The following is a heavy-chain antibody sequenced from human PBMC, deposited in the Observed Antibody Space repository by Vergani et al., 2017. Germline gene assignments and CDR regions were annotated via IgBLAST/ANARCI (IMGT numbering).Heavy chain of an antibody. CDR2: IYDSGST. D-gene: IGHD6-6*01. V-gene: IGHV4-31*03. CDR3: AGPSIASLSGAFDI. Sequence: QVQLQESGPGLVKPSQTLSLTCTVSGGSISSGGYYWSWIRQHPGNALEWIGYIYDSGSTYYNPSLKSRVTISVDTSKNHFSLKLSSVTAADTAVYYCAGPSIASLSGAFDIGGQGTMVTVSS. CDR1: GGSISSGGYY. J-gene: IGHJ3*02.